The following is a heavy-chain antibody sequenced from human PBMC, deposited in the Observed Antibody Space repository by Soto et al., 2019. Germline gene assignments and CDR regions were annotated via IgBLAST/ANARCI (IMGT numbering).Heavy chain of an antibody. CDR3: ARDVAGGYCISTSCYTTNWFDP. Sequence: PGGSLRLSCAASGFTFSSYWMSWVRQAPGKGLEWVANIKQDGSEKYYVDSVKGRFTISRDNAKNSLYLQMNSLRAEDTAVYYCARDVAGGYCISTSCYTTNWFDPWGQGTLVTVSS. CDR2: IKQDGSEK. V-gene: IGHV3-7*01. J-gene: IGHJ5*02. CDR1: GFTFSSYW. D-gene: IGHD2-2*02.